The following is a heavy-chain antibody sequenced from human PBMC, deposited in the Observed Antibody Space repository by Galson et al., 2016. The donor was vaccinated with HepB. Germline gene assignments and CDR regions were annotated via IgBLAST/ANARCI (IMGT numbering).Heavy chain of an antibody. CDR1: GFTFSDYY. Sequence: SLRLSCAASGFTFSDYYMSWIRQAPGKGLEWVSYISSSGSTIYYADSVKGRFTISRDNAKNSLYLQMNSLRAEDTAAYYCARDQRGYSSSHPGPDYWGQGTLVTVSS. CDR2: ISSSGSTI. V-gene: IGHV3-11*01. J-gene: IGHJ4*02. CDR3: ARDQRGYSSSHPGPDY. D-gene: IGHD6-13*01.